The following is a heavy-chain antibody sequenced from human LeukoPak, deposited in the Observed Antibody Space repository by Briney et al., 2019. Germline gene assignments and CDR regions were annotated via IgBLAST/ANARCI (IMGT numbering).Heavy chain of an antibody. V-gene: IGHV3-64*01. CDR1: GFTFSDYF. CDR3: ARAPHYYGSGLYYFDY. CDR2: ISPSGDST. D-gene: IGHD3-10*01. J-gene: IGHJ4*02. Sequence: GGSLRLSCAASGFTFSDYFMHWVRQAPGRGLEYVSAISPSGDSTYYASSVKGRFTISRDNSKTTLYLQMGSLRAEDMAVYFCARAPHYYGSGLYYFDYWGQGTLVTVSS.